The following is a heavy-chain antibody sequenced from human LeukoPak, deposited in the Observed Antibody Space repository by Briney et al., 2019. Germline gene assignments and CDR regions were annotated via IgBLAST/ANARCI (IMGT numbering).Heavy chain of an antibody. Sequence: PSETLSLTCAVYGGSFSGYYWSWIRQPPGKGLEWIGEINHSGSTNYNPSLKSRVTISVDTSKNQFSLKLSSVTAADTAVYYCAGGVTIFGVVTPYYYGMDVWGQGTTVTVSS. CDR1: GGSFSGYY. CDR3: AGGVTIFGVVTPYYYGMDV. D-gene: IGHD3-3*01. V-gene: IGHV4-34*01. J-gene: IGHJ6*02. CDR2: INHSGST.